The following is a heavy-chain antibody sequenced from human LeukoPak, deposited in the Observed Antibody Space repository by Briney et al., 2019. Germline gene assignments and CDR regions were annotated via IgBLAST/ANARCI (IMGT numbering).Heavy chain of an antibody. CDR3: ARDALMVYQGGWFDP. CDR2: IWYDGSNK. J-gene: IGHJ5*02. Sequence: AGGSLRLSCAASGFTFSSYGMHWVRQAPGKGLEWVAVIWYDGSNKYYADSVKGRFTISRDNSKNTLYLKMNSLRAEDTAVYYCARDALMVYQGGWFDPWGQGTLVTVSS. D-gene: IGHD2-8*01. CDR1: GFTFSSYG. V-gene: IGHV3-33*01.